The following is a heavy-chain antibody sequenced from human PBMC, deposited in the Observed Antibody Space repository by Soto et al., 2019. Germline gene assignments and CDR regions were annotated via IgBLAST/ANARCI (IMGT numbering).Heavy chain of an antibody. V-gene: IGHV4-34*01. CDR3: ARVGIGQLPKIGYCMDV. J-gene: IGHJ6*02. CDR1: GGSFSGGY. D-gene: IGHD6-6*01. CDR2: INYSEST. Sequence: SETLSLTCAVYGGSFSGGYWSCIRRPPGKGLEGISEINYSESTNYNPSLKSRVTISVDTTKNQFSLKLSSVTAADTAVYYCARVGIGQLPKIGYCMDVWGQGTTVTVSS.